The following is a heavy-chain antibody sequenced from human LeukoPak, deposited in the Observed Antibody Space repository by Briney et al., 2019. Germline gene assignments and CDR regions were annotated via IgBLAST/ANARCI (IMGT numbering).Heavy chain of an antibody. CDR2: IIPIFGTA. V-gene: IGHV1-69*13. CDR1: GGTFSSYA. CDR3: ARGRFGEIYYYYYMDV. Sequence: ASVKVSCKASGGTFSSYAISWVRQAPGQGLEWMGGIIPIFGTANYAQKFQGRVTITADESTSTAYMELSSLRSEDTAVYYCARGRFGEIYYYYYMDVWGKGTTVTISS. D-gene: IGHD3-10*01. J-gene: IGHJ6*03.